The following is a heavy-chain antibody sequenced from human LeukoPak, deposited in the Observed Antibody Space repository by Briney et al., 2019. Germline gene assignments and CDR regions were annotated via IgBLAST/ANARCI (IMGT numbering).Heavy chain of an antibody. CDR2: IVVGSGNT. J-gene: IGHJ4*02. CDR3: AATSSGFYYGAYYFDY. CDR1: GFTFSSSA. V-gene: IGHV1-58*02. D-gene: IGHD3-22*01. Sequence: SVKVSCKASGFTFSSSAMQWVRQARGQRLEWIGWIVVGSGNTNYAQKFQERVTTTRDMSTSTAYMELSSLRSEDTAVYYCAATSSGFYYGAYYFDYWGQGTLVTVSS.